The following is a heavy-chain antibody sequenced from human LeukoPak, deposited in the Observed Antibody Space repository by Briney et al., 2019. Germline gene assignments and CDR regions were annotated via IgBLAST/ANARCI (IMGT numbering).Heavy chain of an antibody. CDR3: ARHLVPAAPALNWFDP. D-gene: IGHD2-2*01. Sequence: PSQTLSLTCTVSGGSISSGSYYWSWIRQPAGKGLEWIGRIYTSGSTNYNPSLKSRVTLSVDTSKNQFSLKLSSVTAADTAVYYCARHLVPAAPALNWFDPWGQGTLVTVSS. CDR2: IYTSGST. CDR1: GGSISSGSYY. V-gene: IGHV4-61*02. J-gene: IGHJ5*02.